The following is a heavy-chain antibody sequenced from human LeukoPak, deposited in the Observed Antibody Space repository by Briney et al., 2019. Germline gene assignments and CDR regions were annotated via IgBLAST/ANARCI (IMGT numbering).Heavy chain of an antibody. J-gene: IGHJ4*02. CDR2: ISRSSSYL. Sequence: AGGSLTLSCAASGFIFNSFTLNWVRHAPGKGLECVSSISRSSSYLYYADSVKGRFTISSDNAKNSLYLQMNRLRAEDTAVYYCAREILTDYYFFDYWGQGTLVTVSS. D-gene: IGHD3-9*01. CDR3: AREILTDYYFFDY. CDR1: GFIFNSFT. V-gene: IGHV3-21*01.